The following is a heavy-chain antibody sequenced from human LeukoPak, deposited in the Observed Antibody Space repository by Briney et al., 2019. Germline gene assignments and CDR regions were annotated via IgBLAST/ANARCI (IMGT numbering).Heavy chain of an antibody. CDR2: ISSSSSYI. Sequence: MSGGSLRLSCAASGFTFSSYSMNWVRQAPGKGLEWVSSISSSSSYIYYAHSVKGRFTISRDNAKNSLYLQMNSLRAEDTAVYYCAGDHEGYCSGGSCSLFDYWGQGTLVTVSS. J-gene: IGHJ4*02. V-gene: IGHV3-21*01. CDR3: AGDHEGYCSGGSCSLFDY. D-gene: IGHD2-15*01. CDR1: GFTFSSYS.